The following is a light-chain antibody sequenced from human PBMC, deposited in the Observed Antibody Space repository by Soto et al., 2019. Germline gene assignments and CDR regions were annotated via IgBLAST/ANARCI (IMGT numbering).Light chain of an antibody. CDR3: SSYTSSSTRV. CDR2: DVN. CDR1: SSDVGGYNY. J-gene: IGLJ1*01. V-gene: IGLV2-14*01. Sequence: QSALTQPASVSGSPGQSITISCTGTSSDVGGYNYVSCHQQNPGKAPKLMIYDVNNRPSGVSYRFSGSKSGNTASLTISGLQAEDEAVYYCSSYTSSSTRVFGTGTKVTVL.